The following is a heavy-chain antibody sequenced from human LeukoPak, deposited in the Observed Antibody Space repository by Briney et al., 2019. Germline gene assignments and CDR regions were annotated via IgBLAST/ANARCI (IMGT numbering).Heavy chain of an antibody. CDR1: GFTFSSYE. D-gene: IGHD6-19*01. CDR3: ASGAVALTY. Sequence: GGSLRLSCAPSGFTFSSYEMNWVREAPGGGLEWVSYISSSGSTIYYADSVKGRFTISRDNAKNSLYLQMNSLRAEDTAVYYCASGAVALTYWGQGTLVTVSS. V-gene: IGHV3-48*03. CDR2: ISSSGSTI. J-gene: IGHJ4*02.